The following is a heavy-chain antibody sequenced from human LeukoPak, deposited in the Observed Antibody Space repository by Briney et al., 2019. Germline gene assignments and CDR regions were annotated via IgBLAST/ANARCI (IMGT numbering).Heavy chain of an antibody. V-gene: IGHV3-74*01. Sequence: PGGSLRLSCAASGFTFSSYYMHWVGQAPGKGLVWVSRVDNDGSGSIYADSVKGRFTTSRDNAKNTVFLQMNSLRVEDTAVYYCARGGFSHGFDLWGQGTRVTVSS. CDR2: VDNDGSGS. J-gene: IGHJ4*02. D-gene: IGHD2/OR15-2a*01. CDR1: GFTFSSYY. CDR3: ARGGFSHGFDL.